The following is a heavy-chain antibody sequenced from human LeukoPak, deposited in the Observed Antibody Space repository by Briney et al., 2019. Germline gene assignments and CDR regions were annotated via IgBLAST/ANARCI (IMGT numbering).Heavy chain of an antibody. CDR1: GGSINSTDYY. Sequence: SQTLSLTCTVSGGSINSTDYYWSWIRQPAGKGPEWIGRIYSTGITKYNPSLKSRVIISVDTSKNQFSLKLSSVTAADTAVYYCARHAGSWYGYYFDYWGQGTLVTVSS. CDR2: IYSTGIT. CDR3: ARHAGSWYGYYFDY. V-gene: IGHV4-61*02. J-gene: IGHJ4*02. D-gene: IGHD6-13*01.